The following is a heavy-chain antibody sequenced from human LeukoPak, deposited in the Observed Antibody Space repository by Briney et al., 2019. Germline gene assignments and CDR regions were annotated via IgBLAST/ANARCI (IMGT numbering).Heavy chain of an antibody. Sequence: SETLSLTCSVSGGSITSNYWSWIRQPPGKGLEWIGEINQSGSTNQNPSLKSRVTISIDTSKNQFSLKLSSVTAADTAVYYCARGYGSGSYFVYWGQGTLVTVSS. V-gene: IGHV4-34*01. D-gene: IGHD3-10*01. CDR2: INQSGST. J-gene: IGHJ4*02. CDR3: ARGYGSGSYFVY. CDR1: GGSITSNY.